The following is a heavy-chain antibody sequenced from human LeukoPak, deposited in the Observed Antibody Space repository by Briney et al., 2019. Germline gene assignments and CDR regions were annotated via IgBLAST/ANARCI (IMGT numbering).Heavy chain of an antibody. J-gene: IGHJ3*02. D-gene: IGHD3-16*01. Sequence: SETLSLTCTVSGYSISSGYYWGWIRQPPGKGLEWIGSIHYSARIYYNPSLKSRLTISPDTSKNQFSLKLTSVTAADTAVYYCASYTDAFDIWGQGTMVTVSS. CDR3: ASYTDAFDI. V-gene: IGHV4-38-2*02. CDR2: IHYSARI. CDR1: GYSISSGYY.